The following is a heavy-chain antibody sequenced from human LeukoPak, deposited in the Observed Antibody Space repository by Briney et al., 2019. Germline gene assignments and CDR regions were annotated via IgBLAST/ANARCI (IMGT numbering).Heavy chain of an antibody. D-gene: IGHD5-12*01. CDR1: GFTFSSYA. CDR3: ARVDVDIVATMGNYYYYGMDV. V-gene: IGHV3-30*04. Sequence: GGSLRLSCAASGFTFSSYAMHWVRQAPGKGLEWVAVISYDGSNKYYADSVKGRFTISRDNSKNTLYLQMNSLRAEDTAVYYRARVDVDIVATMGNYYYYGMDVWGKGTTVTVSS. CDR2: ISYDGSNK. J-gene: IGHJ6*04.